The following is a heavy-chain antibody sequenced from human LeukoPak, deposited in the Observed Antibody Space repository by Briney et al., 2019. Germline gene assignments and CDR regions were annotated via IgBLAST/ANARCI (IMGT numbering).Heavy chain of an antibody. CDR2: ISSSSTII. Sequence: PGGSLRLSCAASGITFSSYSMNWVRQAPGKGLEWISYISSSSTIIYNADSVKGRFTISRDKSKNTLYLQMNSLRADDTAVYYCAKDLLRWSFDYWGQGTLVTVSS. J-gene: IGHJ4*02. CDR3: AKDLLRWSFDY. V-gene: IGHV3-48*01. D-gene: IGHD4-23*01. CDR1: GITFSSYS.